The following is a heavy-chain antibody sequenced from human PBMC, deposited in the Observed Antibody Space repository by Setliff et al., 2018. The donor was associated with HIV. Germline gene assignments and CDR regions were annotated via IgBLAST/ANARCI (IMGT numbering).Heavy chain of an antibody. D-gene: IGHD5-12*01. J-gene: IGHJ3*01. CDR1: GGSISTYY. CDR3: VRSGYSGHFDV. Sequence: SETLSLTCTVSGGSISTYYWSWSQQPPGKGLEWIGSIYCTGSSDNNPSLKSRVTISVDTSKNQFSLKLSSVTAADTAVYYCVRSGYSGHFDVWGQGTMVTVSS. V-gene: IGHV4-59*08. CDR2: IYCTGSS.